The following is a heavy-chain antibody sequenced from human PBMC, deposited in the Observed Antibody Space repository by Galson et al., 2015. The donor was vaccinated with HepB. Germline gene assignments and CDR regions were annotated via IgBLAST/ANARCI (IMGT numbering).Heavy chain of an antibody. D-gene: IGHD6-25*01. J-gene: IGHJ3*02. CDR3: ARGLAADDAFDI. Sequence: SLRLSCAASGFTFSSYAMHWVRQAPGKGLEWVAVISYDGSNKYYADSVKGRFTISRDNSKNTLYLQMNSLRAEDTAVYYCARGLAADDAFDIWGQGTMVTVSS. V-gene: IGHV3-30*04. CDR1: GFTFSSYA. CDR2: ISYDGSNK.